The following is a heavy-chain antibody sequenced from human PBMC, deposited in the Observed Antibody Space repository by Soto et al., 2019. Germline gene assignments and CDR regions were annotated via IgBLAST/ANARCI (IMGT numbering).Heavy chain of an antibody. CDR2: IWPDGSNT. V-gene: IGHV3-33*01. D-gene: IGHD2-21*02. Sequence: GGSLRLSCAASGFTFRDHAMHWVRQAPGKGREWLAVIWPDGSNTLYADAVKGRFTISRDNAKNSLSLEMDSLRAEAMGVYYCAREKTAWPLAYGLDVWCQGTTVTVSS. J-gene: IGHJ6*02. CDR3: AREKTAWPLAYGLDV. CDR1: GFTFRDHA.